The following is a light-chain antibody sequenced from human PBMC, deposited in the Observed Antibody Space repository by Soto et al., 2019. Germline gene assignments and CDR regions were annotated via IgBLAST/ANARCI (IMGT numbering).Light chain of an antibody. Sequence: EIVLTQSRGTLSLSPGERATLSCRASQSVTSTHLAWYQQKPGQAPRLLIYGASSRATGSPDRFSGSGSGTDFTLTISRLEPEDCAVYYCQQYGSSPLTFGGGTKVDIK. CDR3: QQYGSSPLT. J-gene: IGKJ4*01. CDR2: GAS. V-gene: IGKV3-20*01. CDR1: QSVTSTH.